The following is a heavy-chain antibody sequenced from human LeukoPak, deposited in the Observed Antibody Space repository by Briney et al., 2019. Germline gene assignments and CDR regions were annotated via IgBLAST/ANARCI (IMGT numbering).Heavy chain of an antibody. Sequence: ASVKVSCKASGGTFSSYAISWVRQAPGQGLEWMGWINPNSGGTNYAQKFQGRVTMTRDTSISTAYMELSRLRSDDTAVYYCARRIYALDYWGQGTLVTVSS. CDR3: ARRIYALDY. V-gene: IGHV1-2*02. CDR1: GGTFSSYA. D-gene: IGHD2/OR15-2a*01. J-gene: IGHJ4*02. CDR2: INPNSGGT.